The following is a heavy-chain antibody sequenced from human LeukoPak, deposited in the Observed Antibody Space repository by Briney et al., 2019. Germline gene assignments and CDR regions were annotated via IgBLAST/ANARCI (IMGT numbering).Heavy chain of an antibody. J-gene: IGHJ5*02. Sequence: GGSLRLSCAVSGFTFSTYGMSWVRQAPGKGLEWVSSINNSGGRTYFADSVKGRFTISRDNSKNTLYLQMNSLRAEDTAVYYCARDRPYYGSGSYYNWIDPWGQGTLVTVSS. CDR3: ARDRPYYGSGSYYNWIDP. V-gene: IGHV3-23*01. CDR1: GFTFSTYG. D-gene: IGHD3-10*01. CDR2: INNSGGRT.